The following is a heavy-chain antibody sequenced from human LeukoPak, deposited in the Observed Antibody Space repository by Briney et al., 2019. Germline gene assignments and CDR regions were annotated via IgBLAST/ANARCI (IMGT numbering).Heavy chain of an antibody. Sequence: SETLSLTCTVSGGSISSYYWSWIRQPAGKGLEWIGRIYTSGSTNYNPSLKSRVTMSVDTSKNQFSLKLSSVTAADTAVYYCARSRYCGSTSCYNRNWFDPWGQGTLVTVSS. V-gene: IGHV4-4*07. J-gene: IGHJ5*02. D-gene: IGHD2-2*02. CDR1: GGSISSYY. CDR2: IYTSGST. CDR3: ARSRYCGSTSCYNRNWFDP.